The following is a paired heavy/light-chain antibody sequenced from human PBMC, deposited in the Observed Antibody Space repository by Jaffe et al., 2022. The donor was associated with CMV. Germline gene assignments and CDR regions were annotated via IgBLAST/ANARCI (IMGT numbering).Heavy chain of an antibody. Sequence: QGQLVESGGGVVQPGRSLRLSCAASGFTFSNYFMHWVRQAPGKGLEWVAIISYDGINKNYADSVKGRFTISRDNSQSTLYLQMDSPRADDTAVYYCARLSEYSASFGFDYWGPGTLVTVSA. D-gene: IGHD3-10*01. CDR3: ARLSEYSASFGFDY. J-gene: IGHJ4*02. CDR2: ISYDGINK. CDR1: GFTFSNYF. V-gene: IGHV3-33*05.
Light chain of an antibody. Sequence: SSELTQDPAVSVALGQTVRITCQGDSLRTYYAGWYQQKPGQAPLLVVYGKNNRPSGIPIRFSGSTSGGTASLTITGAQEEDEADYYCNSRDSSGYLYVFGNGTKVTVL. CDR1: SLRTYY. CDR2: GKN. J-gene: IGLJ1*01. CDR3: NSRDSSGYLYV. V-gene: IGLV3-19*01.